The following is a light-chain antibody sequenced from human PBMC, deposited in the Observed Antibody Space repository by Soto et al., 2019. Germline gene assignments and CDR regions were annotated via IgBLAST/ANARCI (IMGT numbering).Light chain of an antibody. CDR1: QILLYSSNNRNF. CDR2: WAS. Sequence: DIVMTQSPDSLSVSLGERATINCNSRQILLYSSNNRNFLAWYQQKPGQPPKVLIYWASTRESGVPDRFSGSGSGTDFTLTISRLEPEDFAVYYCLQSLTWTFGPGTKVDIK. J-gene: IGKJ1*01. V-gene: IGKV4-1*01. CDR3: LQSLTWT.